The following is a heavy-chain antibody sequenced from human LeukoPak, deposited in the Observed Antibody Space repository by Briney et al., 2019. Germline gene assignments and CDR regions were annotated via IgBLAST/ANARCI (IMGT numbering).Heavy chain of an antibody. J-gene: IGHJ4*02. Sequence: GGSLRLSCAASGFTFNTYAMSWVRQAPGKGLDWVSTIGGSGDSTNYADSVKGRFTVSRDNSKNMLYIQTHSLGVEDTAVYYCAKGKGTSSSSIDWWGQGTLVTVSS. CDR3: AKGKGTSSSSIDW. CDR2: IGGSGDST. V-gene: IGHV3-23*01. D-gene: IGHD2/OR15-2a*01. CDR1: GFTFNTYA.